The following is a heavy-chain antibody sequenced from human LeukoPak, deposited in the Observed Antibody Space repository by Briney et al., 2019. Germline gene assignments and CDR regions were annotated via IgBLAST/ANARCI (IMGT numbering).Heavy chain of an antibody. CDR3: ARLPGYSSSWYDWYFDL. J-gene: IGHJ2*01. CDR1: GLTFSSYE. CDR2: ISSSASTI. D-gene: IGHD6-13*01. Sequence: GGSLRLSCAASGLTFSSYEMNWVRQAPGKGLEWVSYISSSASTIYPADSVKGRFTISRDNAKNSLYLQMNSLRAEDTAVYYCARLPGYSSSWYDWYFDLWGRGTLVTVSS. V-gene: IGHV3-48*03.